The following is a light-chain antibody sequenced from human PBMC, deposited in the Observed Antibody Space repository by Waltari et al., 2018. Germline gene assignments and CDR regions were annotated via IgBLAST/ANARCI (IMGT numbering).Light chain of an antibody. CDR1: SGPVSHNYS. J-gene: IGLJ3*02. CDR2: NTN. V-gene: IGLV8-61*01. Sequence: QTVVTQEPSFSASPGGTVTLTCGLNSGPVSHNYSPSWYQQTPGQAPRTLIYNTNTRSSGVPDRFSGSILGNKAALTITGARAEDESDYYCVLYMGSGISVFGGGTKLTVL. CDR3: VLYMGSGISV.